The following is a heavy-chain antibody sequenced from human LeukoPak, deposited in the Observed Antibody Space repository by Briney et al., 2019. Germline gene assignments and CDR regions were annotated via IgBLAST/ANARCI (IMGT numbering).Heavy chain of an antibody. V-gene: IGHV4-61*02. D-gene: IGHD5-24*01. CDR1: GGSISSGSYY. CDR3: AREGKGWPAKYYFDY. CDR2: IYTSGST. Sequence: PSQTLSLTCTVSGGSISSGSYYWSWIQQPAGKGLEWIGRIYTSGSTNYNPSLKSRVTISVDTSKDQFSLKLSSVTAADTAVYYCAREGKGWPAKYYFDYWGQGTLVTVSS. J-gene: IGHJ4*02.